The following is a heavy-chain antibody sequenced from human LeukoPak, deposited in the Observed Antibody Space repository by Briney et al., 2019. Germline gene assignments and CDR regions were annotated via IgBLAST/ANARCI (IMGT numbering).Heavy chain of an antibody. Sequence: GGSLRLSCATSGFSFTSYWLHWVRQGPGKGPEWVSRINGNGQSTGYADSVKGRFIISRDNARNTLYLYMTGLRVEDSAVYFCVRSFRIPYCSGNSCYPTDFDFWGRGTLVTVSS. CDR1: GFSFTSYW. CDR2: INGNGQST. J-gene: IGHJ4*01. CDR3: VRSFRIPYCSGNSCYPTDFDF. V-gene: IGHV3-74*01. D-gene: IGHD2-15*01.